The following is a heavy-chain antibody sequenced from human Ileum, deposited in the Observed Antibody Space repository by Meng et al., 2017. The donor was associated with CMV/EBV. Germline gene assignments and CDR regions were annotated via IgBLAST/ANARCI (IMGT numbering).Heavy chain of an antibody. D-gene: IGHD4-11*01. CDR2: IYHSGTA. CDR3: ARDDHSPSNSSYAFDI. V-gene: IGHV4-31*03. CDR1: GGSITTDSYY. J-gene: IGHJ3*02. Sequence: QVQLQESGPGLVKPSQTLSRTCTVSGGSITTDSYYWTWIRQHPERGLEWIGYIYHSGTAYYNPSLKSRVAMSVDTSKNQFFLSLSSVTAADTAVYYCARDDHSPSNSSYAFDIWGRGTMVTVSS.